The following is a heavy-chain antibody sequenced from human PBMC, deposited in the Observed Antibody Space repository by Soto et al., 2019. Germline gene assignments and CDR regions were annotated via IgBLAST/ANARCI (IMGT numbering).Heavy chain of an antibody. CDR2: ISYDGSNK. V-gene: IGHV3-30-3*01. J-gene: IGHJ6*01. Sequence: QVQLVESGGGVVQPGRSLRLSCAASGFTFSSYAMHWVRQAPCKGLEWVAVISYDGSNKYYADSVKGRFTISRDNSKNTLYLQMNSLRAQDTAVYYCARGGCDGGSCYTLVGLRYGMDVW. CDR1: GFTFSSYA. D-gene: IGHD2-15*01. CDR3: ARGGCDGGSCYTLVGLRYGMDV.